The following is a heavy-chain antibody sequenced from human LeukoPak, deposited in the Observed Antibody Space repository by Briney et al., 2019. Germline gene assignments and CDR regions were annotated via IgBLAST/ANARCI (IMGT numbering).Heavy chain of an antibody. V-gene: IGHV3-48*01. J-gene: IGHJ6*03. D-gene: IGHD2-8*01. Sequence: GGSLRLSCIPSGFSSSTYSMNWVRQAQGKGLEWVSYISGSSGTIYYAESVQGRFTISRDNAKRSLYVQMNRLRAEDTAVYCCARRSEFGVLYDMDVWGKGTTVTVSS. CDR1: GFSSSTYS. CDR2: ISGSSGTI. CDR3: ARRSEFGVLYDMDV.